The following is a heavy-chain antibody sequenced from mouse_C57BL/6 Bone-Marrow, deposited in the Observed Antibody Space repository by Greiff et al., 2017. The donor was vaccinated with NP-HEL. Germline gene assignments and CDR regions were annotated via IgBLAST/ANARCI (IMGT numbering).Heavy chain of an antibody. D-gene: IGHD1-1*01. Sequence: QVQLQQSGPELVKPGASVKISCKASGYAFSSSWMNWVKQRPGKGLEWIGRIYPGDGDTNYNGKFKGKATLAADKSSSTAYMQLSSLTSEDSAVYFCAREVITRGAMDYWGQGTSVTVSS. J-gene: IGHJ4*01. CDR2: IYPGDGDT. CDR1: GYAFSSSW. CDR3: AREVITRGAMDY. V-gene: IGHV1-82*01.